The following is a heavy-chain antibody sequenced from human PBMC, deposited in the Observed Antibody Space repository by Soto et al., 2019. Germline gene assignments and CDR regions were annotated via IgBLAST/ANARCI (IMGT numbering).Heavy chain of an antibody. CDR2: INSDGSTI. J-gene: IGHJ6*01. Sequence: HPGGSLRLSCAASGFTFGPFWMHWVRQAPGKGLVWLSHINSDGSTIVYADSVKGRFTISRDNAKNKLYLQMNSLRAEDTAVYYCAKEKTTVVTSYYYGMDVWGQGTTVTVSS. D-gene: IGHD4-17*01. V-gene: IGHV3-74*01. CDR3: AKEKTTVVTSYYYGMDV. CDR1: GFTFGPFW.